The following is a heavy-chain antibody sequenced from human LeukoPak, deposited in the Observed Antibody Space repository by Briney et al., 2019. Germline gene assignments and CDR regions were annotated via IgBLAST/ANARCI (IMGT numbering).Heavy chain of an antibody. V-gene: IGHV3-30*18. CDR2: ISFDGSNI. D-gene: IGHD3-10*01. Sequence: GRSLKLSCGASGFTFRNYAMHWVRQAPGKGLEWVAIISFDGSNIQFGDSVRGRFTISRDNPKNTVFLQMNSLRAEDTAVYHCAKKNGNYGSGGYFKSHDYWGQGTLVTVSS. CDR1: GFTFRNYA. CDR3: AKKNGNYGSGGYFKSHDY. J-gene: IGHJ4*02.